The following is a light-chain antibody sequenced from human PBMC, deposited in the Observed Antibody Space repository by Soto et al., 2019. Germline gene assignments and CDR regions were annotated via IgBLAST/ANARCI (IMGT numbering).Light chain of an antibody. Sequence: QMTQSPSSLSASVGDRVTITCRASQSISSYLNWYQQKPGKAPKLLIYAASSLQSGVPSRFSGSGSGTDFTLTISSLQPEDFATYYCQQSYSSPITFGQGTRLEIK. CDR2: AAS. V-gene: IGKV1-39*01. CDR3: QQSYSSPIT. J-gene: IGKJ5*01. CDR1: QSISSY.